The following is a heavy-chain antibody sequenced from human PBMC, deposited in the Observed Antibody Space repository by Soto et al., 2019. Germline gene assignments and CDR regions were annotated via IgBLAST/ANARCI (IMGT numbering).Heavy chain of an antibody. J-gene: IGHJ4*02. CDR3: ARESEDLTSNFDY. CDR2: ISSTTHYI. Sequence: GSLRLSCAASGFTFSSYWMSWVRQAPGKGLEWVSSISSTTHYIYYADSMRGRFTISRDNAKNAVYLEMNSLRAEDTAVYYCARESEDLTSNFDYWGQGTLVTVSS. V-gene: IGHV3-21*06. CDR1: GFTFSSYW.